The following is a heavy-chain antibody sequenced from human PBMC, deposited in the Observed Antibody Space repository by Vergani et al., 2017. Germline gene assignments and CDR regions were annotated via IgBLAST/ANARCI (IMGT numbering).Heavy chain of an antibody. V-gene: IGHV3-30*03. CDR3: ARGYMTAYYYYYYMDV. J-gene: IGHJ6*03. CDR2: ISYDGSNK. D-gene: IGHD5-24*01. CDR1: GFTFSSYG. Sequence: QVQLVESGGGVVQPGRSLRLSCAASGFTFSSYGMHWVRQAPGKGLEWVAVISYDGSNKYYADSVKGRFTISRDNSKNTLYLQMNSLRAEDTAVYYCARGYMTAYYYYYYMDVWGKGTTVTFSS.